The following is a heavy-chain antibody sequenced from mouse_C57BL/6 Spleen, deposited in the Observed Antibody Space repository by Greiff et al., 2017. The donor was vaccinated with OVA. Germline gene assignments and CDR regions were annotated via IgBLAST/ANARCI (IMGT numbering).Heavy chain of an antibody. Sequence: QVQLKQPGAELVMPGASVKLSCKASGYTFTSYWMHWVKQRPGQGLEWIGEIDPSDSYTNYNQKFKGKSTLTVDKSSSTAYMQLSSLTSEDSAVYYCAIELGPDYWGQGTTLTVSS. CDR1: GYTFTSYW. CDR3: AIELGPDY. CDR2: IDPSDSYT. D-gene: IGHD4-1*01. V-gene: IGHV1-69*01. J-gene: IGHJ2*01.